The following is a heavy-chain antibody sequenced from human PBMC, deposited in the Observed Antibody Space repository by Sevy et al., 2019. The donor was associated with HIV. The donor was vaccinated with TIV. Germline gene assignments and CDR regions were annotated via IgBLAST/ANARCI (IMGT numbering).Heavy chain of an antibody. J-gene: IGHJ6*02. CDR1: GFTFSDYA. Sequence: GGSLRLSCVASGFTFSDYAMSWVRQAPGKGLEWVSAINGKGRSTDYADFVEGRFTISRDNSKNSLFLQMNSLRAEDTAVYYCAKTVNSGGGAVPAANYYYYGMDVWGQGTTVTVSS. V-gene: IGHV3-23*01. CDR3: AKTVNSGGGAVPAANYYYYGMDV. D-gene: IGHD2-2*01. CDR2: INGKGRST.